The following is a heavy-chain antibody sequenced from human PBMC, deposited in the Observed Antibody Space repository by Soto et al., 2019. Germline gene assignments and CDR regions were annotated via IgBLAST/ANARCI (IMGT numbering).Heavy chain of an antibody. Sequence: PGGSLRLSCAASGFTFSSYGMHWVRQAPGKGLEWVAVISYDGSNKYYADSVKGRFTISRDNSKNTLYLQMNSLRAEDTAVYYCAKANYGDNYYYYYYMDVWGKGTTVTVSS. CDR3: AKANYGDNYYYYYYMDV. D-gene: IGHD4-17*01. V-gene: IGHV3-30*18. CDR2: ISYDGSNK. CDR1: GFTFSSYG. J-gene: IGHJ6*03.